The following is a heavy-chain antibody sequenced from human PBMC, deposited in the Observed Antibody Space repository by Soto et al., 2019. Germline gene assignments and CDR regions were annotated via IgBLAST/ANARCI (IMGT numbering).Heavy chain of an antibody. V-gene: IGHV4-59*01. CDR1: GDSISGYY. J-gene: IGHJ4*02. D-gene: IGHD2-15*01. CDR2: IYYGGST. CDR3: AKYRRTDAEGYTFDY. Sequence: SETLSLTCTVSGDSISGYYWSWIRQPPGKGLEWIGYIYYGGSTNYNPSLKGRVTMSVDTSKNQFSLKLTSVTAADTAVYFRAKYRRTDAEGYTFDYWGQGALVIVSS.